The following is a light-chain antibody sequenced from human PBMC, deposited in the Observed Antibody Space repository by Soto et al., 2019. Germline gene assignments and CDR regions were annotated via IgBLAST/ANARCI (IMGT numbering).Light chain of an antibody. V-gene: IGKV3-15*01. CDR3: QQYNDWPL. CDR1: QSVSSN. CDR2: DAS. Sequence: IVVTQSPATLSVSPVEIATLSCMASQSVSSNVAWYQQKPGQVPRLLIYDASTRATGIPARFSGSGSGTEFTLTISSLQSEDFAVYYCQQYNDWPLFGPGTKVDIK. J-gene: IGKJ3*01.